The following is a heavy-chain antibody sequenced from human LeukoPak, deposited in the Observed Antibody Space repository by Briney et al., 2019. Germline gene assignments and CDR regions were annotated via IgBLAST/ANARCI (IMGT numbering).Heavy chain of an antibody. D-gene: IGHD3-16*01. CDR2: IYYTGST. Sequence: SETLSLTCTVSGGSINSYYWTWIRLPPGKGLEWIGYIYYTGSTNYNPSLKSRVTISLDMSRSQFSLKLNSVTAADTAIYYCARTSGGYAFDIGGKGTRVTVSS. CDR1: GGSINSYY. V-gene: IGHV4-59*01. J-gene: IGHJ3*02. CDR3: ARTSGGYAFDI.